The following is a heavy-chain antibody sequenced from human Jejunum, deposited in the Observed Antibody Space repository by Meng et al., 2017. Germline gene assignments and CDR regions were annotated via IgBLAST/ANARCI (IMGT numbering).Heavy chain of an antibody. CDR1: GFTLSNYQ. CDR3: TTTPTSGSKRQDS. V-gene: IGHV3-74*01. Sequence: GESLKISCAASGFTLSNYQVHWVRQVPGKGLLWVSYINSDGSYTYNADSVKGRFTASRDNAKNMAYLQMNNLGPEDSALYYCTTTPTSGSKRQDSWGQGTLVTVSS. J-gene: IGHJ4*02. CDR2: INSDGSYT. D-gene: IGHD1-26*01.